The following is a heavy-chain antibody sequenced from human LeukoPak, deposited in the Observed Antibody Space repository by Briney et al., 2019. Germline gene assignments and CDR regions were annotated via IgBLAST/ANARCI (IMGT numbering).Heavy chain of an antibody. CDR3: ARGSPYGSSTSCPFVDY. J-gene: IGHJ4*02. Sequence: PSETLSLTCAVYGGSFSGYYWSWIRQPPGKGLEWIGEINHSGSTNYNPSLKSRVTISVDTSKNQFSLKLSSVTAADTAVYYCARGSPYGSSTSCPFVDYLGQGTLVTVSS. CDR1: GGSFSGYY. V-gene: IGHV4-34*01. D-gene: IGHD2-2*01. CDR2: INHSGST.